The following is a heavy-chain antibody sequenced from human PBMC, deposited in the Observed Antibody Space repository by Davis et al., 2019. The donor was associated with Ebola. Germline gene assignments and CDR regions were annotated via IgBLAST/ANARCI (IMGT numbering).Heavy chain of an antibody. V-gene: IGHV3-74*01. CDR2: INSDGSST. Sequence: HTGGSLRLSCAASGFTFSSYWMHWVRQAPGKGLVWVSRINSDGSSTSYADSVKGRFTISRDNSKNTLYLQMNSLRAEDTAVYYCVKGGWQQYFDYWGQGTLVTVSS. CDR3: VKGGWQQYFDY. J-gene: IGHJ4*02. D-gene: IGHD6-13*01. CDR1: GFTFSSYW.